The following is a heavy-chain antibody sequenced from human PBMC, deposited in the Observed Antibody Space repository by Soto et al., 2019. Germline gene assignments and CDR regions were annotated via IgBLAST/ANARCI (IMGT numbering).Heavy chain of an antibody. CDR1: GFTVSNNY. J-gene: IGHJ4*02. Sequence: EVQLVESGGGLIQPGGSLRLSCAASGFTVSNNYMTWVRQAPGKGLEWVSVIYSGGTTYYADSLKGRFTVSRDISKNSLYLELNNLRADDTGVYYCGRDGHDYGDHGYWGQGTLVIVSS. CDR3: GRDGHDYGDHGY. D-gene: IGHD4-17*01. CDR2: IYSGGTT. V-gene: IGHV3-53*01.